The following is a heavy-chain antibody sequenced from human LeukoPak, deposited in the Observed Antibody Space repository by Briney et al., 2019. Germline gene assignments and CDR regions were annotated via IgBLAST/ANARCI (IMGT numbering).Heavy chain of an antibody. D-gene: IGHD3-22*01. CDR2: IYYSGST. Sequence: SETLSLTCTVSGCSISSGGYYWSWIRQHPGKGLEWSGYIYYSGSTYYNPSLKSRATILVDTSKNQFSLKLSSVTAADTAVYYCARVSRPVFAIVVVPAFDIWGQGTMVTVSS. CDR3: ARVSRPVFAIVVVPAFDI. CDR1: GCSISSGGYY. V-gene: IGHV4-31*03. J-gene: IGHJ3*02.